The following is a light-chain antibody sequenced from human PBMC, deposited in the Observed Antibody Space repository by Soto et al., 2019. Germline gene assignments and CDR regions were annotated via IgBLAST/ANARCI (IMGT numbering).Light chain of an antibody. Sequence: EIVMTQSPATLSVSPGERATLSCRASQSVSSNLAWYQHKPGQAPRLVIYGASTRATGFPARFSGSGSGTEFTLTISSLQSEDFAVYYCQQYNNWLPWTFGQGTKVEIK. CDR3: QQYNNWLPWT. V-gene: IGKV3-15*01. CDR1: QSVSSN. CDR2: GAS. J-gene: IGKJ1*01.